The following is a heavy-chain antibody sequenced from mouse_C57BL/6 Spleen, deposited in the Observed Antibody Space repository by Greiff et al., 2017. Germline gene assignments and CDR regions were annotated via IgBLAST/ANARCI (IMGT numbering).Heavy chain of an antibody. Sequence: VKLQESGAELVKPGASVKISCKASGYAFSSYWMNWVKQRPGKGLEWIGQIYPGDGDTNYNGKFKGKATLTADKSSSTAYMQLSSLTSEDSAVYFCARGHYYGSSYGFAYWGQGTLVTVSA. CDR1: GYAFSSYW. D-gene: IGHD1-1*01. V-gene: IGHV1-80*01. J-gene: IGHJ3*01. CDR3: ARGHYYGSSYGFAY. CDR2: IYPGDGDT.